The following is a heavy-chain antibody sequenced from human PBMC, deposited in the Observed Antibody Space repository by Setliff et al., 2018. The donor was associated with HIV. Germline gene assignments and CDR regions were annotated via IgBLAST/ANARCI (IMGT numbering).Heavy chain of an antibody. Sequence: ASVKVSCKASGYTFTSYGITWVRQAPGQGLEWMGWISTYNGNTDYAQKPQGRVTMTTDTSTNTAYMELRSLRSDDSAVYYCARDDYGDYVGDYWGQGTLVTVSS. CDR3: ARDDYGDYVGDY. J-gene: IGHJ4*02. CDR2: ISTYNGNT. V-gene: IGHV1-18*01. D-gene: IGHD4-17*01. CDR1: GYTFTSYG.